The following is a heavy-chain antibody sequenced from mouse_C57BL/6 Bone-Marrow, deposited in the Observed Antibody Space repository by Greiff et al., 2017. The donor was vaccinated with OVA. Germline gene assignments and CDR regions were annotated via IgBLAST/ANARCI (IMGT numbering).Heavy chain of an antibody. D-gene: IGHD2-3*01. J-gene: IGHJ3*01. CDR1: GFTFSSYA. CDR3: TRDQGDDPWFAY. Sequence: EVHLVESGEGLVKPGGSLKLSCAASGFTFSSYAMSWVRQTPEKRLEWVAYISSGGDYIYYADTVKGRFTISRDNARNTLYLQMSSLKSEDTAMYYCTRDQGDDPWFAYWGQGTLVTVSA. CDR2: ISSGGDYI. V-gene: IGHV5-9-1*02.